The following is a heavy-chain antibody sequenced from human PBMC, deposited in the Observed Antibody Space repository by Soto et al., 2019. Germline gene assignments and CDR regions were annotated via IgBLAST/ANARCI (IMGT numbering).Heavy chain of an antibody. CDR3: ARASYYDYVWGSYRPTYYYGMDV. CDR2: INHSGST. CDR1: GGSFSGYY. J-gene: IGHJ6*02. Sequence: SETLSLTCAVYGGSFSGYYWSWIRQPPGKGLEWIGEINHSGSTNYNPSLKSRVTISVDTSKNQFSLKLSSVTAADTAVYYCARASYYDYVWGSYRPTYYYGMDVWGQGTTVNVSS. V-gene: IGHV4-34*01. D-gene: IGHD3-16*02.